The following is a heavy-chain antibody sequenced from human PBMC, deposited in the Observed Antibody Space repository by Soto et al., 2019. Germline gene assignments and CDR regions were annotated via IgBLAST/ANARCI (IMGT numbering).Heavy chain of an antibody. CDR1: GFTFSSYS. CDR3: ARDLNTYYDFWSGYYDY. J-gene: IGHJ4*02. D-gene: IGHD3-3*01. CDR2: ISSSSRYI. Sequence: EVQLVESGGGLVKPGGSLRLSCAASGFTFSSYSMNWVRQAPGKGLEWVSSISSSSRYIYYADSVKGRFTISRDNAKNSLYLQMNSLRAEDTAVYYCARDLNTYYDFWSGYYDYWGQGTLVTVSS. V-gene: IGHV3-21*01.